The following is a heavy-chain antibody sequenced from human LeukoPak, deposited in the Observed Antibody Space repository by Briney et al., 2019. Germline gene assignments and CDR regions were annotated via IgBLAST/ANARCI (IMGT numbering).Heavy chain of an antibody. CDR3: ARADCSSSTCYLRRSWFDP. CDR2: ISTSSRYI. Sequence: GGSLRLSCAASGFTLSYFDMNWVRQAPGKGLEWVSSISTSSRYIYYKDSVRGRITISRDDAKNSLHLEMNSLRAEDTAVYYCARADCSSSTCYLRRSWFDPWGQGTLVTVSS. D-gene: IGHD2-2*01. CDR1: GFTLSYFD. J-gene: IGHJ5*02. V-gene: IGHV3-21*01.